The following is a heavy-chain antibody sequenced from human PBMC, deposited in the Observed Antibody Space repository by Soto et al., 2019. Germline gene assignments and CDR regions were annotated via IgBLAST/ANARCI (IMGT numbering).Heavy chain of an antibody. Sequence: QVQLVESGGGVVQPGRSLRLSCAASGFTFSSYAMHWVRQAPGKGLEWVAVISYDGSNKYYAESVKGRFTISRDNSKNTLYLQMNSLRAEDTAVYYCARAYQLRSIEYWGQGTLVTVSS. CDR2: ISYDGSNK. CDR3: ARAYQLRSIEY. D-gene: IGHD6-6*01. V-gene: IGHV3-30-3*01. CDR1: GFTFSSYA. J-gene: IGHJ4*02.